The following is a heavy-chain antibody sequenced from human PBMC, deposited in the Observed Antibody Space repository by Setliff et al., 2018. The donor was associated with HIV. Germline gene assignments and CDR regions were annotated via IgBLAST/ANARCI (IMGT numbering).Heavy chain of an antibody. D-gene: IGHD4-4*01. V-gene: IGHV4-59*02. CDR2: IYVTGGT. J-gene: IGHJ4*02. CDR3: ARVDPSYDYSNY. Sequence: SETLSLTCTVSGVSVSSHYWSWIRQSPGKGLEWIGNIYVTGGTNYNPSLKSRVTISVDTSKNQFSLKLSSVTAADTAVYYCARVDPSYDYSNYWGQGTLVTV. CDR1: GVSVSSHY.